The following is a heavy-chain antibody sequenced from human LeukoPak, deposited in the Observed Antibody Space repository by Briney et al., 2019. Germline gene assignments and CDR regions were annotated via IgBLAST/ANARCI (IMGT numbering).Heavy chain of an antibody. CDR1: GFTFSSYW. J-gene: IGHJ4*02. CDR3: ARDRATADY. V-gene: IGHV3-7*01. D-gene: IGHD2-21*02. Sequence: PGGSLRLSCAASGFTFSSYWVSWVRQAPGKGLEWVANIKQDAREKNYVDSVKGRFTISRDNAKNSLYLQMNSLRVEDTAVYYCARDRATADYWGQGALVTVSS. CDR2: IKQDAREK.